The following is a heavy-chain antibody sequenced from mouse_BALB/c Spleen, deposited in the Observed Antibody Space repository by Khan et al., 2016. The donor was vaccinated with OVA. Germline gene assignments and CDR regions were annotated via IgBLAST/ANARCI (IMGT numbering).Heavy chain of an antibody. CDR3: GRNYYMGDFTY. CDR2: IRSGGNK. CDR1: GFSLTTYG. Sequence: QVQLQQSGPGLVRPSQTLSITCTVSGFSLTTYGVHWVRQSPGKGLEWLGVIRSGGNKDYNAAFISRLSFTKANSKSQVFFKMNSLQAEDTAMYYCGRNYYMGDFTYWGQGTLVTVSA. D-gene: IGHD2-12*01. V-gene: IGHV2-2*01. J-gene: IGHJ3*01.